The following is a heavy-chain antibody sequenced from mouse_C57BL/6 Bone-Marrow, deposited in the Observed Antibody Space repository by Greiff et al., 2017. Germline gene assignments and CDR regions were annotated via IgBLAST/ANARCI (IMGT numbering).Heavy chain of an antibody. V-gene: IGHV1-18*01. J-gene: IGHJ3*01. CDR3: ARAEIIDGSSYFAY. D-gene: IGHD1-1*01. CDR2: INPNNGGT. CDR1: GYTFTDYN. Sequence: EVQLQQSGPELVKPGASVKIPCKASGYTFTDYNMDWVKQSHGKSLEWIGDINPNNGGTIYNQKFKGKATLTVDKSSSTAYMELRSLTSEDTAVYYCARAEIIDGSSYFAYWGQGTLVTVSA.